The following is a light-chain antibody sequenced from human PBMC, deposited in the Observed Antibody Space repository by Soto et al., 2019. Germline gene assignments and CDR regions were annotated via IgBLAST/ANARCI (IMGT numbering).Light chain of an antibody. CDR1: QSVSSN. CDR3: QLYNTWPPET. V-gene: IGKV3-15*01. Sequence: EIVMTQSPATLSVSPGERATLSCRASQSVSSNLAWYQQKPGQVPRLLIYGATTRATGIPARFSGSGSGTEFTLTISSLQSEDFAVYYCQLYNTWPPETFGQGTKVDIK. CDR2: GAT. J-gene: IGKJ1*01.